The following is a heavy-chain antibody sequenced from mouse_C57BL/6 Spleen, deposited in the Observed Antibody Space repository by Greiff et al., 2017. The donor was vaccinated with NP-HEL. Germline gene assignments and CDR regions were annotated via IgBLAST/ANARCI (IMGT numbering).Heavy chain of an antibody. CDR3: ARGSSGYEAYAMDY. CDR2: IHPNSGST. J-gene: IGHJ4*01. Sequence: QVQLQQPGAELVKPGASVKLSCKASGYTFTSYWMHWVKQRPGQGLEWIGMIHPNSGSTNYNEKFKSKATLTVDKSSSTAYMQLSSLTSEDSAVYYCARGSSGYEAYAMDYWGQGTSVTVYS. V-gene: IGHV1-64*01. CDR1: GYTFTSYW. D-gene: IGHD3-2*02.